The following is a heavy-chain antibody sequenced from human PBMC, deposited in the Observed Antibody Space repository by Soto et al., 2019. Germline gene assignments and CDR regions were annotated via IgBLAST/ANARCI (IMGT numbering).Heavy chain of an antibody. J-gene: IGHJ6*02. D-gene: IGHD2-8*01. CDR2: IKQDGSEK. CDR1: GLTLSNYW. CDR3: AVAAGTNGYGMDV. Sequence: LRLSCAASGLTLSNYWVSWVRQAPGKWLEGVANIKQDGSEKYYEDSVKGRFTISRDNAKNSLYLQMNRLRAEDTAVYYCAVAAGTNGYGMDVWGQGTTVTVSS. V-gene: IGHV3-7*01.